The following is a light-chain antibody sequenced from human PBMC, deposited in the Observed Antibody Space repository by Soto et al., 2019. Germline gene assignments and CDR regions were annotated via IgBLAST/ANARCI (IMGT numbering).Light chain of an antibody. CDR1: QSVVSSSNNKIF. CDR2: WAF. CDR3: QQYHSDPIT. V-gene: IGKV4-1*01. J-gene: IGKJ5*01. Sequence: DFVMTQSPGSLAVALGARATINCKSIQSVVSSSNNKIFLAWFQQTTGQPHKLLISWAFTRESGVPDRFSGSGSETDFTLTISSLQAEDVAVYYCQQYHSDPITFGQGTRLEIK.